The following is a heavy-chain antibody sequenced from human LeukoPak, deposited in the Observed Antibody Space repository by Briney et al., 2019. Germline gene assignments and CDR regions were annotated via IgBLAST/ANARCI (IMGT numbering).Heavy chain of an antibody. CDR1: GYTFTSYD. V-gene: IGHV1-8*01. D-gene: IGHD3-3*01. J-gene: IGHJ4*02. CDR3: ARRGGYDFWSGYYTVDY. CDR2: MNPNSGNT. Sequence: GASVKVSCKASGYTFTSYDINWVRQATGQGLAWMGWMNPNSGNTGYAQKFQGRVTMTRNTSISTAYMELSSLRSEDTAVYYCARRGGYDFWSGYYTVDYWGQGTLVTVSS.